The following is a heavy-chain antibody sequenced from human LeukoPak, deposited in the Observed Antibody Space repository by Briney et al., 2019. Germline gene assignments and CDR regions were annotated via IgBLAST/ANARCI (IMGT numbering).Heavy chain of an antibody. D-gene: IGHD3-16*02. CDR1: GGSISSYY. J-gene: IGHJ4*02. CDR3: ARGPYDYVWGSYRHDY. Sequence: PSETLSLTCTVSGGSISSYYWSWIRQPPGKGLEWIGYIYYSGSTYYNPSLKSRVTISVDTSKNQFSLKLSSVTAADTAVYYCARGPYDYVWGSYRHDYWGQGTLVTVSS. CDR2: IYYSGST. V-gene: IGHV4-59*06.